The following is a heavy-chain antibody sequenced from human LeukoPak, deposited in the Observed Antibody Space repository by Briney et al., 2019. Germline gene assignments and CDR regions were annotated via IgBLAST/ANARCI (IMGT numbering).Heavy chain of an antibody. Sequence: PGGSLRLSCAASGFILSNYWMSWVRQAPGKGPEWVANIKQDGSEKYYVDSVKGRFAISRDNAKNSLYLQMNSLRAEDTAVYYCARGWDCSSTSCYGVWGQGTLVTVSS. D-gene: IGHD2-2*01. V-gene: IGHV3-7*01. J-gene: IGHJ4*02. CDR2: IKQDGSEK. CDR3: ARGWDCSSTSCYGV. CDR1: GFILSNYW.